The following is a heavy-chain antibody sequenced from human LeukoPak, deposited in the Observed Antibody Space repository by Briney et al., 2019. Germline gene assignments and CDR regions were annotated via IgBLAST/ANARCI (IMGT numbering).Heavy chain of an antibody. CDR2: ISYDGNTI. CDR1: EVTFRNYA. Sequence: GGSLRLSCAASEVTFRNYAVHWVRQVPGKGLQWVAVISYDGNTIHYADSVKGRFIISRDTSKNTLYLQMNSLRAEDTAVYYCARSDGLQKFDYWGQGTRVTVSS. J-gene: IGHJ4*02. D-gene: IGHD4-11*01. V-gene: IGHV3-30-3*01. CDR3: ARSDGLQKFDY.